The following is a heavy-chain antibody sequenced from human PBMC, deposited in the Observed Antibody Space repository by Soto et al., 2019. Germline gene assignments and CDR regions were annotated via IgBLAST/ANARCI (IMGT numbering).Heavy chain of an antibody. J-gene: IGHJ4*02. CDR3: ARGFSAGKGSPPDY. D-gene: IGHD3-10*01. Sequence: EVQLLESGGGLVQPGGSLRLSCVASGFSFIKYAMSWVRQAPGKGLEWVSGLSGSGGSTSSADSVKGRFAISRDNSRNTLYLQMNSLRDGDTAIYYCARGFSAGKGSPPDYWGQGTLVTVSS. CDR2: LSGSGGST. V-gene: IGHV3-23*01. CDR1: GFSFIKYA.